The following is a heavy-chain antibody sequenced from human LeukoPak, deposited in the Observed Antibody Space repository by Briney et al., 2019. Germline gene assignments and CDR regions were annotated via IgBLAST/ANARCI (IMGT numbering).Heavy chain of an antibody. D-gene: IGHD6-13*01. CDR3: ARVADLTRPGWFDP. CDR2: ISSSSSTI. Sequence: GGSLRLSCAASGFTFSSYSMNWVRQAPGKGLEWVSYISSSSSTIYYADSVKGRFTISRDNAKNSLYLQMNSLRAEDTAVYYCARVADLTRPGWFDPWGQGTLVTVSS. CDR1: GFTFSSYS. V-gene: IGHV3-48*01. J-gene: IGHJ5*02.